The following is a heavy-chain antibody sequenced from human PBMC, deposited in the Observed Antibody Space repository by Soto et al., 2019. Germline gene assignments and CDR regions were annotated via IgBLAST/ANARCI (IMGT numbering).Heavy chain of an antibody. J-gene: IGHJ4*02. CDR2: IRSKTYGGTT. V-gene: IGHV3-49*03. Sequence: EVQLVESGGGLVQPGRSLRLSCTASGFTFGDYAMSWFRQAPGKGLEWVGFIRSKTYGGTTEYAASVKGRFTISTDDSKTIASLQMTSLKTEDTAVYYCSRGGSLQWLVPEDYWGQGTLVTVSS. D-gene: IGHD6-19*01. CDR3: SRGGSLQWLVPEDY. CDR1: GFTFGDYA.